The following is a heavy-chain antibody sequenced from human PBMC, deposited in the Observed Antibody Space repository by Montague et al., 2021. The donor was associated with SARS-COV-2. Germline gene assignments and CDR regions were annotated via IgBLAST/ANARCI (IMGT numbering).Heavy chain of an antibody. CDR1: GGSFSGYY. D-gene: IGHD3-3*01. CDR3: ARGTGPRSITLFGVIICGHGFDI. J-gene: IGHJ3*02. Sequence: SETLSLTCAVYGGSFSGYYWSWIRQPPGKGLEWIGEINHRGSTNYNPSLKSRVIISVDTSKNQFSLKLSSVTAAGTAVYYCARGTGPRSITLFGVIICGHGFDIWGQGTMVTVSS. V-gene: IGHV4-34*01. CDR2: INHRGST.